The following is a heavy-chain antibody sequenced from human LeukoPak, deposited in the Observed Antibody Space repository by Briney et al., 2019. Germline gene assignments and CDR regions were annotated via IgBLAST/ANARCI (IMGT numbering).Heavy chain of an antibody. CDR2: VSTSGST. Sequence: GSLRLSCAASGFTFSSYAMSWVRQAPGKGLEWIGRVSTSGSTNYNPSLKSRVTMSVDTSKNQFSLKLRSVTAADTAVYYCARHRGSYGALDYWGQGTLVTVSS. J-gene: IGHJ4*02. D-gene: IGHD1-26*01. CDR1: GFTFSSYA. CDR3: ARHRGSYGALDY. V-gene: IGHV4-59*10.